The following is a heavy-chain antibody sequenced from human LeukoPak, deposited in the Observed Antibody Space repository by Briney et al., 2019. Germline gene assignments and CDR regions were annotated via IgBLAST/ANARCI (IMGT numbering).Heavy chain of an antibody. CDR2: IYYSGST. J-gene: IGHJ4*02. CDR1: GGSISSSSYY. D-gene: IGHD3-10*01. V-gene: IGHV4-39*01. CDR3: ASPGLLYYYGSGSYYHDPAFDY. Sequence: SETLSLTCTVSGGSISSSSYYWGWIRQPPGKGLEWIGSIYYSGSTYYNPSLKSRVTISVDTSKNQFSLKLSSVTAADTAVYYCASPGLLYYYGSGSYYHDPAFDYWGQGTLVTVSS.